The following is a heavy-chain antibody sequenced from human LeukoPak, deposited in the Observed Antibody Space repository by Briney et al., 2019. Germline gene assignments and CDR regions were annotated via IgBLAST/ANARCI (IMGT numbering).Heavy chain of an antibody. V-gene: IGHV4-61*02. CDR3: ARYSGTGYGMYYFDY. J-gene: IGHJ4*02. CDR1: GVSITSSTYF. D-gene: IGHD1-1*01. CDR2: MDFSGST. Sequence: SETLSLTCSVSGVSITSSTYFWSWIRQPAGKALEWIGRMDFSGSTNYNPSLRSRVTLSLDTSKNQFSLKLSSVTAADTAVYYCARYSGTGYGMYYFDYWGQGTLVTVSS.